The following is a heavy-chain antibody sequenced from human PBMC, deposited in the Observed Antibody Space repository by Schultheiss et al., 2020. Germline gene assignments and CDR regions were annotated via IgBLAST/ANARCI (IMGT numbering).Heavy chain of an antibody. CDR2: IHSDGSST. CDR3: ARAPTITTNYDS. D-gene: IGHD4-11*01. CDR1: GFTFSSYG. J-gene: IGHJ4*02. V-gene: IGHV3-74*01. Sequence: GGSLRLSCAASGFTFSSYGMHWVRQAPGKGLVWVSRIHSDGSSTTYAGSVKGRFTTSRDNAMNTLYLQMDSLRAEDTAVYYCARAPTITTNYDSWGQGTLVTVSS.